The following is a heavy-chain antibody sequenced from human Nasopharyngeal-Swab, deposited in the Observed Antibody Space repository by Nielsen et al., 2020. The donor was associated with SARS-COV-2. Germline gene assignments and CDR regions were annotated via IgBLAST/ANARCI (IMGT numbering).Heavy chain of an antibody. CDR3: ARGKQWLDRGSDY. V-gene: IGHV3-21*01. CDR2: ISSSSSYI. CDR1: GFTFSSYS. Sequence: GESLKISCAASGFTFSSYSMNLVRQAPGKGLEWVSSISSSSSYIYYADSVKGRFTISRDNAKNSLYLQMNSLRAEDTAVYYCARGKQWLDRGSDYWGQGTLVTVSS. J-gene: IGHJ4*02. D-gene: IGHD6-19*01.